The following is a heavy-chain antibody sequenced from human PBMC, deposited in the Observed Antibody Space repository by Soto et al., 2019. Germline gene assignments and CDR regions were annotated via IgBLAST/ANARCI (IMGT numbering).Heavy chain of an antibody. CDR2: IHGGNGNT. J-gene: IGHJ4*02. D-gene: IGHD2-2*01. CDR3: TNSYCGSMSCLGNY. V-gene: IGHV1-3*01. Sequence: QVPLVQSGAEVKKPGASVKVSCKASGYSFSSLGMHWVRQAPGQGLEWMGWIHGGNGNTKYSQKYQGRVTMTRDTSASTAYMELSSLTSEDTAVYYCTNSYCGSMSCLGNYWGQGSLVTVPS. CDR1: GYSFSSLG.